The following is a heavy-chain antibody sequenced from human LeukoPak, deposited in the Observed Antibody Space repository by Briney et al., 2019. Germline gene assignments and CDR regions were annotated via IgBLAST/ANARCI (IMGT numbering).Heavy chain of an antibody. Sequence: ASVKVSCKASGYTFTSYYMHWVRQAPGQGLEWMGIINPSGGSTSYAQKFRGRVTMTRDMSTSTVYMELSSLRSEDTAVYYCARAGGDYVWGSYRQNFDYWGQGTLVTVSS. CDR2: INPSGGST. D-gene: IGHD3-16*02. V-gene: IGHV1-46*01. CDR1: GYTFTSYY. CDR3: ARAGGDYVWGSYRQNFDY. J-gene: IGHJ4*02.